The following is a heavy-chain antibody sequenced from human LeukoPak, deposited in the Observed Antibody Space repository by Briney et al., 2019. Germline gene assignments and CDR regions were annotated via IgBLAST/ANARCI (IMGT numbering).Heavy chain of an antibody. CDR1: GGTFSSYD. D-gene: IGHD6-6*01. V-gene: IGHV1-69*13. Sequence: ASVKVSCKASGGTFSSYDISWVRQARGQGLEWMGGIIPIFGTANYAQKFQGRVTITADESTSTAYMELSSLRSEDTAVYYCARENIAARRGLDYWGQGTLVSVSS. J-gene: IGHJ4*02. CDR3: ARENIAARRGLDY. CDR2: IIPIFGTA.